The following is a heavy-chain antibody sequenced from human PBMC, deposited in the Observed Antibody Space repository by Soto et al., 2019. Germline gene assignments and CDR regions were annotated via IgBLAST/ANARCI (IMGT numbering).Heavy chain of an antibody. CDR1: GGSISSGDYY. V-gene: IGHV4-30-4*01. Sequence: SETLSLTCTVSGGSISSGDYYWSWIRQPPGKGLEWIGYIYYSGSTYYNPSLKSRVTISVDTSKNQFSLKLSSVTAADTAVYYCDRVRGKRQQLVDYWGQGTLVTVSS. J-gene: IGHJ4*02. D-gene: IGHD6-13*01. CDR2: IYYSGST. CDR3: DRVRGKRQQLVDY.